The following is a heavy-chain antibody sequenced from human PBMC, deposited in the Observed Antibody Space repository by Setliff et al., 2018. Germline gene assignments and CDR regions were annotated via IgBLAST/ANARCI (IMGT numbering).Heavy chain of an antibody. CDR2: TIPIFGTT. D-gene: IGHD3-22*01. Sequence: GASVKVSCKASGGTFSSYGIGWVRQAPGQGLEWMGGTIPIFGTTDYAQKFRGRVTIITDESTSTAFMQLSSLRSEDTAVYYCVREGVDSRSSTDYRYYMDVWGKGTTVTVSS. CDR3: VREGVDSRSSTDYRYYMDV. CDR1: GGTFSSYG. J-gene: IGHJ6*03. V-gene: IGHV1-69*05.